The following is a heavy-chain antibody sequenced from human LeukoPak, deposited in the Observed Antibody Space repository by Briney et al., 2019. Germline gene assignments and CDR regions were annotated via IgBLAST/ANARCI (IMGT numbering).Heavy chain of an antibody. V-gene: IGHV1-69*13. Sequence: SVKVSCKASGYTFTSYGISWVRQAPGQGLEWMGGIIPIFGTANYAQKFQGRVTITADESTSTAYMELSSLRSEDTAVYYCATEGDCSGGSCYSYFDYWGQGTLVTVSS. CDR2: IIPIFGTA. CDR3: ATEGDCSGGSCYSYFDY. J-gene: IGHJ4*02. CDR1: GYTFTSYG. D-gene: IGHD2-15*01.